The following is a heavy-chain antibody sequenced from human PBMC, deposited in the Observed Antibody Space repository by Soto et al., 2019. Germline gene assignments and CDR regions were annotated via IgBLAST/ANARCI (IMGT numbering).Heavy chain of an antibody. CDR1: GFTFGNYW. CDR2: IRGDGSRE. Sequence: ESGGDLVQPGGSLRLSCAASGFTFGNYWMAWVRQAPGKGLEWVANIRGDGSREYYLDSVRGRFSVSRDNAQESLYLQMTGLRVEDTAVYYCARDVNYGDGTAYYDVFDIWGQGTVVTVSS. D-gene: IGHD4-17*01. J-gene: IGHJ3*02. CDR3: ARDVNYGDGTAYYDVFDI. V-gene: IGHV3-7*05.